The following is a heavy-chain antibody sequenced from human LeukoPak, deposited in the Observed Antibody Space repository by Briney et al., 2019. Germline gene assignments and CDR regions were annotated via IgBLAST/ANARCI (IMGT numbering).Heavy chain of an antibody. CDR2: ISDSGRAT. J-gene: IGHJ4*02. CDR3: ARHDSFIPY. CDR1: GFIFSYYA. Sequence: GGSLRLSCASSGFIFSYYAMSWVRQAPGKGLEWVSGISDSGRATYYADSVKGRYTISRDNSKNTVSLQMNSLTAEDTAVYFCARHDSFIPYWGQGTPVTVSP. V-gene: IGHV3-23*01. D-gene: IGHD5-18*01.